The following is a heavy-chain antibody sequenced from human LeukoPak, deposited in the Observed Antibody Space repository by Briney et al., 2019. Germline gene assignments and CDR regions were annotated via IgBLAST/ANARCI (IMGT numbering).Heavy chain of an antibody. Sequence: ASETLSLTCTVSGGSISSGGYYWSWIRQPPGKGLEWIGYIYYSGSTNYNPSLKSRVTISVDTSKNQFSLKLSSVTAADTAVYYCARSRIAARPWAFDYWGQGTLVTVSS. CDR1: GGSISSGGYY. V-gene: IGHV4-61*08. CDR3: ARSRIAARPWAFDY. D-gene: IGHD6-6*01. J-gene: IGHJ4*02. CDR2: IYYSGST.